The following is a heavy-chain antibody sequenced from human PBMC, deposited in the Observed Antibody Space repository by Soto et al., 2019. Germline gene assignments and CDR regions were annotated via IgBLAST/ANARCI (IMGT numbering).Heavy chain of an antibody. D-gene: IGHD3-22*01. J-gene: IGHJ4*02. Sequence: PXGSLRLSCAASGVTFSSYAMHWVRQAPGKGLEWVAVISYDGSNKYYADSVKGRFTISRDNSKNTLYLQMNSLRAEDTAVYYCARARITMIVVVSPVVYWGQGNLVTVSS. CDR1: GVTFSSYA. V-gene: IGHV3-30-3*01. CDR2: ISYDGSNK. CDR3: ARARITMIVVVSPVVY.